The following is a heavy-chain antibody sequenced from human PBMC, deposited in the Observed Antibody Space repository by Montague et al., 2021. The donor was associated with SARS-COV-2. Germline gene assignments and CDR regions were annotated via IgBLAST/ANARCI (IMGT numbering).Heavy chain of an antibody. CDR3: ARGGLGKRGFDY. Sequence: SETLSLTCVVSDVSLSTSTWWSWVRQSPGKGLEWVGEIYLSGFTXYNPSVKSRVSISLDDSRSQFSLRLTSVTAADTAVYFCARGGLGKRGFDYWGQGTLVTVSS. D-gene: IGHD3/OR15-3a*01. V-gene: IGHV4-4*02. CDR1: DVSLSTSTW. CDR2: IYLSGFT. J-gene: IGHJ4*02.